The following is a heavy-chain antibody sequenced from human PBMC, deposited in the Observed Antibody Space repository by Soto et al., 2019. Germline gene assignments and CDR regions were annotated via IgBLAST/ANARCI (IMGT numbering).Heavy chain of an antibody. D-gene: IGHD1-26*01. CDR1: GFTFSSYG. CDR2: IRGSGGKT. Sequence: GGSLRLSCAASGFTFSSYGMHWVRQAPGKGLDWVSGIRGSGGKTYYADSVKGRFTISRDNSNSALYVQMNSLTGEDTAVYYCARTRSAWSDFHYYSLDVWGQGTTVTVSS. J-gene: IGHJ6*02. CDR3: ARTRSAWSDFHYYSLDV. V-gene: IGHV3-NL1*01.